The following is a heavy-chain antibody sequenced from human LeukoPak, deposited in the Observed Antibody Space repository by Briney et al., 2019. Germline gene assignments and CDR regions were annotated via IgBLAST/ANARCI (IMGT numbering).Heavy chain of an antibody. CDR3: ARNEGSF. J-gene: IGHJ4*02. D-gene: IGHD1-26*01. CDR1: GFTFSDHY. Sequence: GGSLRLSCAASGFTFSDHYMSWFRQAPGKGLEWVSYISNSGSLKYYADSVKGRFTISRDNAKNSLYLQMDSLRAEETAVYYCARNEGSFWGQGTLVTVSS. V-gene: IGHV3-11*01. CDR2: ISNSGSLK.